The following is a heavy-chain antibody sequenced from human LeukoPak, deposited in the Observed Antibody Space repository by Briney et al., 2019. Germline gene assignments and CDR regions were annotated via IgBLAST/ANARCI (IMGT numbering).Heavy chain of an antibody. CDR1: GFTVSSNY. CDR2: ISSSSSTI. Sequence: PGGSLRLSCAASGFTVSSNYMNWVRQAPGEGLEWVSYISSSSSTIYYADSVKGRFTISRDNAKNSLYLQMNSLRAEDTAVYYCARDSTRGSYAAGIDYWGQGTLVTVSS. V-gene: IGHV3-48*01. CDR3: ARDSTRGSYAAGIDY. D-gene: IGHD1-26*01. J-gene: IGHJ4*02.